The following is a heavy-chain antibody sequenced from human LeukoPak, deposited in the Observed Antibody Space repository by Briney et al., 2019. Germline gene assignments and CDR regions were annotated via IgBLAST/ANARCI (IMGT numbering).Heavy chain of an antibody. CDR2: ISSSSSYI. Sequence: GGSLRLSCAASGFTFSSYSMNWVRQAPGKGLEWVSSISSSSSYIYYADSVKGRFTISRDNAKNSLYLQMNSLRAEDTAVYYCARWVSYGRSGDYWGQGTLVTVSS. D-gene: IGHD5-18*01. J-gene: IGHJ4*02. V-gene: IGHV3-21*01. CDR1: GFTFSSYS. CDR3: ARWVSYGRSGDY.